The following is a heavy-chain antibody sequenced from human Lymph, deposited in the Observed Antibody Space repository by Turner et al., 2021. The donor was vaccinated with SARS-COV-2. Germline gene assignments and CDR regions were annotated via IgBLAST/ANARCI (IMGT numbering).Heavy chain of an antibody. CDR1: GGTISSYA. V-gene: IGHV1-69*01. D-gene: IGHD6-19*01. CDR3: ARDTAVAGTLGAFDI. J-gene: IGHJ3*02. Sequence: QVQLVQSGSEVQKPGSSVKVSCKASGGTISSYAISWVRQAPGQGPEWMGGIIPIFGAANYSQKCQGRVTIAADESTSTAYMELSSLRSEDTAVYYCARDTAVAGTLGAFDIWGQGTMVTVSS. CDR2: IIPIFGAA.